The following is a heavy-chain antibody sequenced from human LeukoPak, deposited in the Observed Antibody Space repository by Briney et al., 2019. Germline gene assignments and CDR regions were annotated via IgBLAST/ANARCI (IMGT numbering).Heavy chain of an antibody. CDR3: ARGTPSSSGWLYYGMDV. CDR2: ISYDGSNK. Sequence: GSLRLSCVASGFTFSSYAMHWVRQAPGKGLEWVAVISYDGSNKYYADSVKGRFTISRDNSKNTLYLQMNSLRAEDTAVYYCARGTPSSSGWLYYGMDVWGQGTTVTVSS. J-gene: IGHJ6*02. V-gene: IGHV3-30-3*01. D-gene: IGHD6-19*01. CDR1: GFTFSSYA.